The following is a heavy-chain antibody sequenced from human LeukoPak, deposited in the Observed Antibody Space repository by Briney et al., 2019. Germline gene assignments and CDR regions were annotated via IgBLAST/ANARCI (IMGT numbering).Heavy chain of an antibody. V-gene: IGHV3-23*01. Sequence: PGGSLRLSRAASGFTFSSYAMSWVRQAPGKGLEWVSFISGSGGSTYYVDSVKGRFTISRDNSKNTLYLQMNSLRAEDTAVYYCARDHKGYSYGYRRGYSDYYYMDVWGKGTTVTVSS. J-gene: IGHJ6*03. CDR3: ARDHKGYSYGYRRGYSDYYYMDV. CDR2: ISGSGGST. CDR1: GFTFSSYA. D-gene: IGHD5-18*01.